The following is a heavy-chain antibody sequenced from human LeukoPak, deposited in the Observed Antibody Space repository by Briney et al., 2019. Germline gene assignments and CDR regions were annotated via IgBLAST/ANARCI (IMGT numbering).Heavy chain of an antibody. CDR1: GFTFSSYA. V-gene: IGHV3-23*01. D-gene: IGHD1-26*01. CDR3: AKDHSGSYAY. Sequence: GGSLRLSCAASGFTFSSYAMSLVRQAPKKGLEWVSAISGSGGSTYYADSVKGRFTISRDNSKNTLYLQMNSLRAEDTAVYSCAKDHSGSYAYWGQGTLVTVSS. CDR2: ISGSGGST. J-gene: IGHJ4*02.